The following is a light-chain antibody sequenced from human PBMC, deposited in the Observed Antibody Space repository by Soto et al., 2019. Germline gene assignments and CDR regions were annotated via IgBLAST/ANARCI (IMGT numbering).Light chain of an antibody. Sequence: ESVLTQSPCTLSLSPGQRATLSCRASQSVSSNYLAWYQQKPGQAPRLLIYGASTRATGIPDRFSGSGSGTNFTLTISRLEPEDSAVYYCQQYGSSPTWTFGQRTKVDIK. CDR1: QSVSSNY. J-gene: IGKJ1*01. CDR3: QQYGSSPTWT. V-gene: IGKV3-20*01. CDR2: GAS.